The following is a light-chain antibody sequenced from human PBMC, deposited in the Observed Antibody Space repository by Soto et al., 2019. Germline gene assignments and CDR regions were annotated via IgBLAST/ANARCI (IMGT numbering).Light chain of an antibody. CDR3: SSYTSSSTLVV. CDR1: SSDVGGYNY. Sequence: QSALTQPASVSGSPGQSITISCTGTSSDVGGYNYVSWYQQHPGKAPNLMIYDVNNRPSGFSNRFSGSKSGNTASLTIAGLQAEDEADDYCSSYTSSSTLVVFGGGTKLTVL. J-gene: IGLJ2*01. CDR2: DVN. V-gene: IGLV2-14*01.